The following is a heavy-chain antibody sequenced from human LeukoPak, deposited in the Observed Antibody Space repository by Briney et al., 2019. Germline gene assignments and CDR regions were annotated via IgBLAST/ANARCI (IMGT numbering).Heavy chain of an antibody. V-gene: IGHV4-38-2*02. CDR1: GYSINSHYY. J-gene: IGHJ6*02. CDR3: ASTRPRVQLDYYYGMDV. Sequence: SETLSLTCTVSGYSINSHYYWGWIRQSPGKGLEWIGNLHYSGRTYYNPSLKSRVTISPGTSRNQFSLKLTSVTAADTAVYYCASTRPRVQLDYYYGMDVWGQGTTVTVSS. CDR2: LHYSGRT. D-gene: IGHD6-6*01.